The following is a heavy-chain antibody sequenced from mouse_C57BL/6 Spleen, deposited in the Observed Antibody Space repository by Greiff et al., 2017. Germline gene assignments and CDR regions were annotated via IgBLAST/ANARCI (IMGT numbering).Heavy chain of an antibody. CDR1: GYTFTSYW. Sequence: QVHVKQPGAELVKPGASVKMSCKASGYTFTSYWITWVKQRPGQGLEWIGDIYPGSGSTNYNEKFKSKATLTVDTSSSTAYMQLSSLTSEDSAVYYCAREGDYGSSYAWFAYWGQGTLVTVSA. J-gene: IGHJ3*01. V-gene: IGHV1-55*01. D-gene: IGHD1-1*01. CDR2: IYPGSGST. CDR3: AREGDYGSSYAWFAY.